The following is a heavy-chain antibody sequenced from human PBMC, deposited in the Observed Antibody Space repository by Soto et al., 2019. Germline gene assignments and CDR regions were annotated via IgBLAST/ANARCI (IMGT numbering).Heavy chain of an antibody. CDR3: ARRYGASFDY. CDR1: GGSISSGDCY. V-gene: IGHV4-61*08. Sequence: PSETLSLTCTVSGGSISSGDCYWSWIRQPPGKGLEWIGYIYYSGSTNYNPSLKSRVTISVDTSKNQFSLKLSSVTAADTAVYYCARRYGASFDYWGQGTLLTVSS. J-gene: IGHJ4*02. D-gene: IGHD4-17*01. CDR2: IYYSGST.